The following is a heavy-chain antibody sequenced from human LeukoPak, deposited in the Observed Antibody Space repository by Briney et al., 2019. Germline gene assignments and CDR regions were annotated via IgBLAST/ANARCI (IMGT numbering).Heavy chain of an antibody. D-gene: IGHD6-19*01. J-gene: IGHJ4*02. Sequence: QTGGSLRLSCAASGFTFSSYAMHWVRQAPGKGLEYVSAISNNGGSTFYADSVRGRFTISRDNSKNTLYLQMGSLRAEDMAVYYCARGEYSIGWRTDYYFDYWGQGTLVTVSS. V-gene: IGHV3-64*02. CDR1: GFTFSSYA. CDR3: ARGEYSIGWRTDYYFDY. CDR2: ISNNGGST.